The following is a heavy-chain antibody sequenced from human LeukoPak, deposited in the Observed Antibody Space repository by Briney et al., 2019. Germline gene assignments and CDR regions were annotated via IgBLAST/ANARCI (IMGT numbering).Heavy chain of an antibody. Sequence: PGGSLRLSCAASGFTFSSYGMHWVRQAPGKGLEWVAVIWYDGSNKYYADSVKGRFTISRDNSKNTLYLQMNSLRAEDTAVYYCARGDYGDYFDYWGQGTLVTVSS. CDR3: ARGDYGDYFDY. CDR1: GFTFSSYG. CDR2: IWYDGSNK. J-gene: IGHJ4*02. D-gene: IGHD4-17*01. V-gene: IGHV3-33*01.